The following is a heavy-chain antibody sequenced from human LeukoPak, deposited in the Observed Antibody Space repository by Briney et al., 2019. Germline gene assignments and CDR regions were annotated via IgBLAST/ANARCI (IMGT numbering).Heavy chain of an antibody. CDR1: GYTFTSYG. D-gene: IGHD6-13*01. V-gene: IGHV1-18*01. CDR2: INPDGGST. Sequence: ASVKVSCKASGYTFTSYGISWVRQAPGQGLEWMGLINPDGGSTAYAHRFQGRAIMTRDTSTSTAYMDLSSLRSEDTAVYHCARAPRNSSTMLDFWGQGTLVTISS. J-gene: IGHJ4*02. CDR3: ARAPRNSSTMLDF.